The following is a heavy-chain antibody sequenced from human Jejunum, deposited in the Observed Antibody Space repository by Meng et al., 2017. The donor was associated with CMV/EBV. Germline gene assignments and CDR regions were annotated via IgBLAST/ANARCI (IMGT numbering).Heavy chain of an antibody. Sequence: SCRMDRVRRAPRQGVGWVSRIDGDGSYTNYADSVKGRFTISRDNAKSTLFLEMNSLRVEDTAVYYCARDAAYCDGGGCYSAYYFDYWGQGALVTVSS. J-gene: IGHJ4*02. D-gene: IGHD2-15*01. CDR2: IDGDGSYT. CDR1: SCR. V-gene: IGHV3-74*01. CDR3: ARDAAYCDGGGCYSAYYFDY.